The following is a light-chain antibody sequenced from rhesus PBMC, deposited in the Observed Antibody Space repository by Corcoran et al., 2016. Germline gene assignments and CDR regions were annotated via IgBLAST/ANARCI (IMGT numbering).Light chain of an antibody. CDR1: QAISNN. Sequence: DIQVTQSPSSLSASVGDTVTITCQASQAISNNLAWYQQKPGNVPKLLIYAASTLQTGVPSRFSGRGSGTDFTLTISSLQPEDFATYYCQHGYGVLVSFGQGTKVEIK. CDR2: AAS. CDR3: QHGYGVLVS. V-gene: IGKV1-25*02. J-gene: IGKJ2*01.